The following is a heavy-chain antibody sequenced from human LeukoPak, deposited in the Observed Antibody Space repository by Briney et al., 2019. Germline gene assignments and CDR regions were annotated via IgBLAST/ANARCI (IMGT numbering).Heavy chain of an antibody. J-gene: IGHJ4*02. D-gene: IGHD5-18*01. Sequence: SETLSLTCAVYGGSFSGYYWSWIRQPPGKGLEWIGEINHSGSTNYNPSLKSRVTISVDTSKNQFSLKLSSVTAADTAVYYCASGGPVDTDPFDYWGQGTLVTVS. CDR2: INHSGST. V-gene: IGHV4-34*01. CDR1: GGSFSGYY. CDR3: ASGGPVDTDPFDY.